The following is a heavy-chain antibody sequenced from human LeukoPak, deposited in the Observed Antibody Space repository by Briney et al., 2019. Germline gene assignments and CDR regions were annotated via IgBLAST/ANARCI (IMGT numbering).Heavy chain of an antibody. D-gene: IGHD5-12*01. CDR1: GFTFSRSW. V-gene: IGHV3-7*01. CDR2: INPDGDGM. Sequence: GGSLRLSCTASGFTFSRSWMNWIRQAPGKGREWVANINPDGDGMRFVDSVKGRFTMSRDNAQSSLHLQMNSLRVEDTAFYYCAAWTDRGYSYWGQGVLVTVSS. J-gene: IGHJ4*02. CDR3: AAWTDRGYSY.